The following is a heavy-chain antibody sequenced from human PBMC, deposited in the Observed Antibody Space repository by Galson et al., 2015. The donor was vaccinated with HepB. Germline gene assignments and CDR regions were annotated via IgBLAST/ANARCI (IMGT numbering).Heavy chain of an antibody. D-gene: IGHD5-12*01. CDR2: IGTAGDT. CDR3: ARGGVDIVATITRYYGMDV. J-gene: IGHJ6*02. V-gene: IGHV3-13*01. CDR1: GFTFSSYD. Sequence: SLRLSCAASGFTFSSYDMHWVRQATGKGLEWVSAIGTAGDTYYPGSVKGRFTISRENAKNSLYLQMNSLRAGDTAVYYCARGGVDIVATITRYYGMDVWGQGTTVTVSS.